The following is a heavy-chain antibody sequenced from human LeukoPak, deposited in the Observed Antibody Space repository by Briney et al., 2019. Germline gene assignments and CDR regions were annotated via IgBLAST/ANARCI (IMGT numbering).Heavy chain of an antibody. V-gene: IGHV3-53*01. D-gene: IGHD4-11*01. J-gene: IGHJ4*02. Sequence: GGSLRLSCAASGFTVSSNYMSWVRQARGKGLEWVSVIYSGGSTYYADSVKGRFTISRDNSKNTVYLQMNSVRAEDTAMYYCVRDNSNPHWGQGTLVTVSS. CDR1: GFTVSSNY. CDR3: VRDNSNPH. CDR2: IYSGGST.